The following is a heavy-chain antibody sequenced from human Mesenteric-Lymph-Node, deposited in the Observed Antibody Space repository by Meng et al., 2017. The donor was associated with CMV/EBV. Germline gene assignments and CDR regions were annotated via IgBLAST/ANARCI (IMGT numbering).Heavy chain of an antibody. D-gene: IGHD6-13*01. J-gene: IGHJ6*02. CDR3: ARDQSGIAAAGPPWGYGMDV. V-gene: IGHV3-53*01. CDR2: ICSGETP. Sequence: GESLKISCVVSGFTDSITHMSWVRQAQGRGLEWVSVICSGETPQYANSVKGRFTISRDNAKNTLYLQMNSLRAEDTAVYYCARDQSGIAAAGPPWGYGMDVWGQGTTVTVSS. CDR1: GFTDSITH.